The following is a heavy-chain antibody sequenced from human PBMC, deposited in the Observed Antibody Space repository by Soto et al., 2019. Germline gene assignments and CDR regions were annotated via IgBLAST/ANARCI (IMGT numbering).Heavy chain of an antibody. CDR2: ISYDGTDE. V-gene: IGHV3-30*03. CDR3: XXXXXXXXXHFDY. CDR1: GFSFSSYG. J-gene: IGHJ4*02. Sequence: QVQLVESGGGVVQPGRSLRLSCAASGFSFSSYGMHWXXXXXXXXXEWVAMISYDGTDEYYADSVKGRFTISRDNSKXXXXXXXXXXXXXXXXXXXXXXXXXXXXXHFDYWGQGTLVTVSS.